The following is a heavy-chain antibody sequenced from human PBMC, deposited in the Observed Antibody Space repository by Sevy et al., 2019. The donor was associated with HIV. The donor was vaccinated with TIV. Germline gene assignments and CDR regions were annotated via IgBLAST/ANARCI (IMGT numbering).Heavy chain of an antibody. J-gene: IGHJ4*02. V-gene: IGHV3-23*01. CDR3: AASDYGGSGSVDY. D-gene: IGHD3-22*01. CDR1: GFTFNSYA. CDR2: ISGSGGST. Sequence: GGSLRLSCAASGFTFNSYAMSWVRQAPGKGLEWVSSISGSGGSTYYADSVKGRLTISRDNSKNTLYVQMNSLRAEDTAVYYCAASDYGGSGSVDYWGQGTLVTVSS.